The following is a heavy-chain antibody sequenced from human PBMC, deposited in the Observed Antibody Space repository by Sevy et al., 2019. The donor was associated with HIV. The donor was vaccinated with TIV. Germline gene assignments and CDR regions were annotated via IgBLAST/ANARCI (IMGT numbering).Heavy chain of an antibody. D-gene: IGHD1-26*01. CDR3: ARDKLLGATPQANDYCHYGMDV. Sequence: ASVKVSCKASGGTFSSYAISWVRQAPGQGLEWMGGIIPIFGTANYAQKFQGRVTITADESTSTAYMELSSLRSEDTAVYYCARDKLLGATPQANDYCHYGMDVWGQGTTVTVSS. V-gene: IGHV1-69*13. J-gene: IGHJ6*02. CDR1: GGTFSSYA. CDR2: IIPIFGTA.